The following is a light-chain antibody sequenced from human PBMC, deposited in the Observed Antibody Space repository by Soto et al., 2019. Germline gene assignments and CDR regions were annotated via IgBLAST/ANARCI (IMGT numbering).Light chain of an antibody. V-gene: IGLV2-11*01. CDR2: DGS. CDR3: CSYAGSGTYV. Sequence: QSALTQPGSVSGSPGQSVTISCTGTSSDVGRYNFVSWDQQHPGKAPKLMIYDGSKRPSGVPDRFSGSKSGNTASLTISGLQAEDEADYYCCSYAGSGTYVFGTGTKVTVL. CDR1: SSDVGRYNF. J-gene: IGLJ1*01.